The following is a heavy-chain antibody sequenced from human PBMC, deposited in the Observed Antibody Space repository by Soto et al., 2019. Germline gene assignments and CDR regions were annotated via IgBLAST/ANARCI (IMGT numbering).Heavy chain of an antibody. D-gene: IGHD2-2*01. J-gene: IGHJ3*02. CDR2: ISGSGGGT. CDR1: ELTFSSCA. CDR3: AKRGYCSGTSCYDAFDI. V-gene: IGHV3-23*01. Sequence: EVQLLESGGGLVQPGGSLRLSCTASELTFSSCAMDWVRQAPGRGLEWVSGISGSGGGTYYADSVKGRFTTSRDNSKNTLYLQMNSLRDEDTAVYYCAKRGYCSGTSCYDAFDIWGQGTMVVTVSS.